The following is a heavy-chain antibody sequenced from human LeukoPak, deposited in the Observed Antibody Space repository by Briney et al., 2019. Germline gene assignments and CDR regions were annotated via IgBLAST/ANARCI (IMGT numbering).Heavy chain of an antibody. J-gene: IGHJ6*03. D-gene: IGHD3-9*01. Sequence: PGGSLRLSCAASGFTFSSYEMNWVRQAPGKGLEWVSYISSNGSTIYYADSVKGRFTISRDNAKKSLFLQMNSLRAEDTAVYYCARDGVPYYDILTGYLGYYMDVWGKGTTVTVSS. CDR1: GFTFSSYE. CDR3: ARDGVPYYDILTGYLGYYMDV. V-gene: IGHV3-48*03. CDR2: ISSNGSTI.